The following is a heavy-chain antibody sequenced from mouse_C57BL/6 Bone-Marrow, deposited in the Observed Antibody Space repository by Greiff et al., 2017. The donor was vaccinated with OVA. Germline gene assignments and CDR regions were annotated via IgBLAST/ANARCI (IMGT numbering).Heavy chain of an antibody. CDR1: GYTFTDYY. CDR2: INPNNGGN. D-gene: IGHD3-2*02. V-gene: IGHV1-26*01. CDR3: ATEAAQAPY. Sequence: VQLQQSGPELVKPGASVKISCKASGYTFTDYYMNWVTQSHGKSLEWIGGINPNNGGNSYNQKFKGKATLTLDKSSRTSYMALRSLTSEDFTVYYCATEAAQAPYWGQGTLVTVSA. J-gene: IGHJ3*01.